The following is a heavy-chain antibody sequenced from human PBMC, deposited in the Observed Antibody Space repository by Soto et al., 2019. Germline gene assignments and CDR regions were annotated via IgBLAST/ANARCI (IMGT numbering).Heavy chain of an antibody. Sequence: PGGSLRLSCTASGFTFNSYGFNWVCQAPGKGLEWVAVIWYDGNTKYYADSVKGRFTISRDNLRSTVYLQMNSLTAEDTAVYYCARPLVAPVAGPYYYGMDVWGQGTTVTVSS. J-gene: IGHJ6*02. D-gene: IGHD6-19*01. CDR2: IWYDGNTK. CDR3: ARPLVAPVAGPYYYGMDV. CDR1: GFTFNSYG. V-gene: IGHV3-33*01.